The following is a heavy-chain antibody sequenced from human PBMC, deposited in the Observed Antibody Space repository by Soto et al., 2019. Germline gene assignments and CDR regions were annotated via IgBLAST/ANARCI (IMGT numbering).Heavy chain of an antibody. Sequence: VQLLESGGGLVQPVGSLRLSCAASGFTFSSYAMSWVRQAPGKGLEWVSAISGSGGTTYYADSVKGRFTFSRDNSKNTLYLQMNSLRAEDPAVYYCAKTANGWFSAFDSWGQGTMVTVSS. CDR2: ISGSGGTT. J-gene: IGHJ3*02. CDR3: AKTANGWFSAFDS. CDR1: GFTFSSYA. V-gene: IGHV3-23*01. D-gene: IGHD6-19*01.